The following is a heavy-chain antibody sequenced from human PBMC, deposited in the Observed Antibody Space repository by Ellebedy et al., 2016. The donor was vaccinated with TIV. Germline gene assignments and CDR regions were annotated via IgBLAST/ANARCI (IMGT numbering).Heavy chain of an antibody. J-gene: IGHJ2*01. V-gene: IGHV4-39*07. Sequence: SETLSLXXTVSGGSISSSSYYWGWIRQPPGKGLEWIGSIYYSGSTYYNPSLKSRVTISVDTSKNQFSLKLSSVTAADTAVYYCAGRFPRSVRIYWYFDLWGRGTLVTVSS. D-gene: IGHD1-14*01. CDR2: IYYSGST. CDR1: GGSISSSSYY. CDR3: AGRFPRSVRIYWYFDL.